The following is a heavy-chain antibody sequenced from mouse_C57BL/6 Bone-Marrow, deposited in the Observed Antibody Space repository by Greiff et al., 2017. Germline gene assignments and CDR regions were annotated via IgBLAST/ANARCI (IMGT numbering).Heavy chain of an antibody. Sequence: QVQLQQPGAELVKPGASVKLSCTASGYTFTSYWMHWVKQRPGKGLEWIGMIHPNSGSTNYNEKFKSKATLTSDKSASTAYMQLSSLTSEDSAVYYSERPPYGSSFFDYWGQGTTLTVSS. CDR3: ERPPYGSSFFDY. D-gene: IGHD1-1*01. CDR2: IHPNSGST. CDR1: GYTFTSYW. J-gene: IGHJ2*01. V-gene: IGHV1-64*01.